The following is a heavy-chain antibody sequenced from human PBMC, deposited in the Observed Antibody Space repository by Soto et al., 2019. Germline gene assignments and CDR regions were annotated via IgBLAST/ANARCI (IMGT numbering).Heavy chain of an antibody. CDR2: TYYRSKWYN. CDR3: ARYDYTTSSYYYGLDV. CDR1: CKRVACNSVA. D-gene: IGHD6-6*01. Sequence: TLSHTCAMSCKRVACNSVAWDSIRQSPSRGLEWLGRTYYRSKWYNDYAVSVKSRITINPDTSKNQFSLQLNSVTPEDTGVYYCARYDYTTSSYYYGLDVWGQGTTVTVSS. V-gene: IGHV6-1*01. J-gene: IGHJ6*02.